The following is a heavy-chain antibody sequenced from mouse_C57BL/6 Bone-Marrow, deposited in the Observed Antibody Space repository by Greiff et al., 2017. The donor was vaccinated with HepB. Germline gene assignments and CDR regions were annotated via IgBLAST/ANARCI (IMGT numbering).Heavy chain of an antibody. CDR1: GYTFTDYY. CDR2: INPYNGGT. CDR3: ITTVVATGFDY. V-gene: IGHV1-19*01. D-gene: IGHD1-1*01. Sequence: VHVKQSGPVLVKPGASVKMSCKASGYTFTDYYMNWVKQSHGKSLEWIGVINPYNGGTSYNQKFKGKAALTVDKSSSTAYMELNSLTSEDSAVYYFITTVVATGFDYWGQGTTLTVSS. J-gene: IGHJ2*01.